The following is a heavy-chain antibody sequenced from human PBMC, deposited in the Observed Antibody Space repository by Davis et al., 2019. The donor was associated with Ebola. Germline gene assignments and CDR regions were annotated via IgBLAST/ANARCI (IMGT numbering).Heavy chain of an antibody. V-gene: IGHV3-23*01. CDR2: ITGSGSLT. J-gene: IGHJ4*02. CDR1: GGSISSYY. CDR3: ATRGSSREFDY. Sequence: PSETLSLTCTVSGGSISSYYWSWVRQTPGKGLEWVSAITGSGSLTGYADSVKGRFTISRDNSKNTLNMQMNSLRVEDTAVYYCATRGSSREFDYWGQGTLVSVS. D-gene: IGHD6-13*01.